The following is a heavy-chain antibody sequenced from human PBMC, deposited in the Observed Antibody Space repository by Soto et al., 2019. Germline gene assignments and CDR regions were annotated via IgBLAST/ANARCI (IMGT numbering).Heavy chain of an antibody. CDR2: IYSGGST. CDR3: ARDFPGTPRGNI. J-gene: IGHJ3*02. CDR1: GFTVSSNY. Sequence: GGSLRLSCAASGFTVSSNYMSWVRQAPGKGLEWVSVIYSGGSTYYADSVKGRFTISRDNSKNTLYLQMNSLRAEDTAVYYCARDFPGTPRGNIWGQGTMVTVSS. V-gene: IGHV3-66*01. D-gene: IGHD3-10*01.